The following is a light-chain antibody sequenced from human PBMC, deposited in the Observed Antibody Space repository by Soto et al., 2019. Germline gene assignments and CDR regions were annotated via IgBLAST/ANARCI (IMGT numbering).Light chain of an antibody. J-gene: IGKJ2*01. CDR2: GAS. CDR3: QQYDTSPYT. Sequence: EIVLTQSPGTLSLSPGERATLSCRASQSVSSNYLAWYQQKPGQAPRLLIFGASSRATGIPDRFSGSGSGTDFTRTISRLEPEDFAVYYCQQYDTSPYTFGQGTKLEIK. CDR1: QSVSSNY. V-gene: IGKV3-20*01.